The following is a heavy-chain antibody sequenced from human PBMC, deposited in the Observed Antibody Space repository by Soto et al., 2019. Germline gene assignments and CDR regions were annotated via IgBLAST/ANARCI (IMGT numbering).Heavy chain of an antibody. J-gene: IGHJ5*02. CDR3: ARMYSSVSGWFHP. D-gene: IGHD3-22*01. CDR2: FYSSGSI. V-gene: IGHV4-31*03. Sequence: SETLSLTCSVSGYSITACGYYWSWIRQHPGKGREWIGSFYSSGSIIYNPSLKSRVSISGDTSRNQFSMTLTSVTAADAALYYCARMYSSVSGWFHPWGQGTLVTVSS. CDR1: GYSITACGYY.